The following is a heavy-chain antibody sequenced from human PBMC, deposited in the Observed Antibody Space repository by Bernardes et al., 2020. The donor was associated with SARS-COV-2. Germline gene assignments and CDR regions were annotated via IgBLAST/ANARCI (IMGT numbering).Heavy chain of an antibody. CDR1: GFTFSSYG. Sequence: GGSLRLSCAASGFTFSSYGMHWVRQAPGKGLEWVAVIWYDGSNKYYADSVKGRFTISRDNSKNTLYLQMNSPRAEDTAVYYCARELLLWSYGMDVWGQGTTVTVSS. V-gene: IGHV3-33*01. CDR2: IWYDGSNK. J-gene: IGHJ6*02. CDR3: ARELLLWSYGMDV. D-gene: IGHD3-10*01.